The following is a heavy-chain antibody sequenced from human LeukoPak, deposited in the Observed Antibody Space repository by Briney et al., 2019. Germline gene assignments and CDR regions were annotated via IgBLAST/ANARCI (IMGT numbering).Heavy chain of an antibody. D-gene: IGHD2-15*01. Sequence: SVKVSCKASGGTFSSYAISWVRQAPGQGLEWMGGIIPIFGTANYAQKFQGRVTITADESTSTAYMELSSLRSEDTAVYYCAGPEPGYCSGGSCYRAGWYFDLWGRGTLVTVSS. CDR1: GGTFSSYA. CDR3: AGPEPGYCSGGSCYRAGWYFDL. CDR2: IIPIFGTA. J-gene: IGHJ2*01. V-gene: IGHV1-69*13.